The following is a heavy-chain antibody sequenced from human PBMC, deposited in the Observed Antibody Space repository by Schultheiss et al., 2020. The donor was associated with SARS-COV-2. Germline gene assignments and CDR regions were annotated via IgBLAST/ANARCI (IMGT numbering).Heavy chain of an antibody. D-gene: IGHD5-12*01. CDR3: ARNGGDVATITYYYYYYGMDV. V-gene: IGHV1-46*01. CDR2: INPSGGST. CDR1: GYTFTSYY. J-gene: IGHJ6*02. Sequence: ASVKVSCKASGYTFTSYYMHWVRQAPGQGLEWMGIINPSGGSTSYAQKFQGRVTMTRDTSTSTVYMELSSLRSEDTAVYYCARNGGDVATITYYYYYYGMDVWGQGTTVTVSS.